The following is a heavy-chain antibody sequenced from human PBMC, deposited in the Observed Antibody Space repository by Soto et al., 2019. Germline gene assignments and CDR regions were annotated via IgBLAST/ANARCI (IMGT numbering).Heavy chain of an antibody. CDR1: GFTFSSYG. J-gene: IGHJ4*02. V-gene: IGHV3-30*18. CDR3: AKGLSAPMVADY. D-gene: IGHD3-10*01. Sequence: QVQLVESGGGVVQPGRSLRLSCAASGFTFSSYGMHWVRQAPGKGLEWVAVISYDGSNKYYADSVKGRFTISRDNSKNTLYRQMNRLRAEDTAVYYCAKGLSAPMVADYWGQGTLVTVSS. CDR2: ISYDGSNK.